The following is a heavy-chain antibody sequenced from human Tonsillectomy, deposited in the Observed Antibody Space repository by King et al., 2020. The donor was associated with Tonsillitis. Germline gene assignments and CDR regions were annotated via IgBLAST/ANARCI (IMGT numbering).Heavy chain of an antibody. CDR3: ASDFDY. CDR1: GFTFTSYD. J-gene: IGHJ4*02. D-gene: IGHD3-10*01. CDR2: MNPNIGNT. Sequence: VQLVQSGAEVKKPGASVKVSCKASGFTFTSYDINWVLQATGQGRDLMGWMNPNIGNTGYAQRFQGRVTMTRNTSISTAYMERSSLRSEDTAVYYCASDFDYWGQGTLVTVSS. V-gene: IGHV1-8*01.